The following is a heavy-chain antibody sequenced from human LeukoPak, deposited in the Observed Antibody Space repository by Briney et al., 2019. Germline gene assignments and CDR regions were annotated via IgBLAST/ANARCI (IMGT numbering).Heavy chain of an antibody. D-gene: IGHD6-13*01. V-gene: IGHV3-53*01. CDR1: GFTVSSNY. J-gene: IGHJ4*02. Sequence: GGSLRLSCAASGFTVSSNYMSWVRQAPGKGLEWVSVIYSGGSTYYADSVKGRFTISRDNSKNTLYLQMNSLRAGDTAVYYCARDRPPAAAAPDYWGQGTLVTVSS. CDR2: IYSGGST. CDR3: ARDRPPAAAAPDY.